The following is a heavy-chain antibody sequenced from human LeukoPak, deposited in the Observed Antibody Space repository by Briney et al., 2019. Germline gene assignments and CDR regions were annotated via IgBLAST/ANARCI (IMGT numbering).Heavy chain of an antibody. CDR1: GFTVSSNY. Sequence: GRSLRLSCAASGFTVSSNYMSWVRQAPGKGLEWVSVIYSGGTTYYADSVKGRFTISRDNSKNTLHLQMNSLRAEDTAVYYCARDQYSYAHAAHWGQGTLVTVSS. D-gene: IGHD5-18*01. CDR2: IYSGGTT. J-gene: IGHJ4*02. V-gene: IGHV3-66*01. CDR3: ARDQYSYAHAAH.